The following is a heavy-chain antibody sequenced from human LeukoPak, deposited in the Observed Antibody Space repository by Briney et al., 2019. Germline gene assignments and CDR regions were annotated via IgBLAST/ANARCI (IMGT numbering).Heavy chain of an antibody. Sequence: ASVKVSCKASGYTFTSYDINWVRQATGQGLEWMGWMNPNSGNTGYAQKFQGRVTITRNTSISTAYMELSSLRSEDTAVYYCARGRGSSWYGDNWFDPWGQGTLVTVSS. V-gene: IGHV1-8*03. CDR1: GYTFTSYD. CDR2: MNPNSGNT. CDR3: ARGRGSSWYGDNWFDP. J-gene: IGHJ5*02. D-gene: IGHD6-13*01.